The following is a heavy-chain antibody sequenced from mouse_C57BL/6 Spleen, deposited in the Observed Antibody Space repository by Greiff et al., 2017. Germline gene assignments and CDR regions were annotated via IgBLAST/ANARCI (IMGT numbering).Heavy chain of an antibody. J-gene: IGHJ2*01. V-gene: IGHV1-52*01. Sequence: QVQLQQPGAELVRPGSSVKLSCKASGYTFTSYWMHWVKQRPIQGLEWIGNIDPSDSETHYNQKFKDKATLTVDKSSSTAYMQLSSLTSEDSAVYYCARSISTMVTLYFDYWGQGTTLTVSS. D-gene: IGHD2-2*01. CDR3: ARSISTMVTLYFDY. CDR1: GYTFTSYW. CDR2: IDPSDSET.